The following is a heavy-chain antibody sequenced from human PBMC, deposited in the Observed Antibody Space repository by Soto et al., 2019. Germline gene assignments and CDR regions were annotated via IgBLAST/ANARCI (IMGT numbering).Heavy chain of an antibody. J-gene: IGHJ4*02. V-gene: IGHV1-2*04. CDR2: INPNSGGT. CDR3: AGGGPQVDYYDSSGYYFGY. D-gene: IGHD3-22*01. CDR1: GYTFTGYY. Sequence: ASVKVSCKASGYTFTGYYMHWVRQAPGQGLEWMGWINPNSGGTNYAQKFQGWVTMTRDTSISTAYMELSRLRSDDTAVYYCAGGGPQVDYYDSSGYYFGYWGQGTLVTVSS.